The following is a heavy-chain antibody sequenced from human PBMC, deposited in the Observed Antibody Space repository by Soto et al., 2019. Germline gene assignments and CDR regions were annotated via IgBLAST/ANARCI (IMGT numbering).Heavy chain of an antibody. CDR3: ARSYSGSYGTAVYGMDV. Sequence: SVKVSCKASGGTFSSYAISWVRQAPGQGLEWMGGIIPIFGTANYAQKFQGRVTITADKSTSTAYMELSSLRSEDTAVYYCARSYSGSYGTAVYGMDVWGQGTTVTVSS. D-gene: IGHD1-26*01. V-gene: IGHV1-69*06. CDR1: GGTFSSYA. J-gene: IGHJ6*02. CDR2: IIPIFGTA.